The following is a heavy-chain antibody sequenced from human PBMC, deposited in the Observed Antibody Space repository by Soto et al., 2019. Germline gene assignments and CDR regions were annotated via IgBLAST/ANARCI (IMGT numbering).Heavy chain of an antibody. Sequence: SETLSLTCTVSGGSISSYYWSWIRQPPGKGLEWIGYIYYSGSTNYNPSLKSRVTISVDTSKNQFSLKLSSVTAADTAVYYCARADYYGSGSYYINFDYWGQGTLVTVSS. D-gene: IGHD3-10*01. CDR2: IYYSGST. CDR3: ARADYYGSGSYYINFDY. CDR1: GGSISSYY. J-gene: IGHJ4*02. V-gene: IGHV4-59*01.